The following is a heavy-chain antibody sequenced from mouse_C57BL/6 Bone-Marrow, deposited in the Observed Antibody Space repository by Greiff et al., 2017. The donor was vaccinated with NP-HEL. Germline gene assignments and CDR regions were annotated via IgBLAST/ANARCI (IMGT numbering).Heavy chain of an antibody. CDR1: GYTFTDYN. J-gene: IGHJ4*01. Sequence: EVQLQQSGPELVKPGASVKMSCKASGYTFTDYNMHWVKQSHGKSLEWIGYINPNNGGTSYNQKFKGKATLTVNKSSSTAYMELRSLTSEDSAVYYCARYDYDHYYAMDYWGQGTSVTVSS. D-gene: IGHD2-4*01. CDR2: INPNNGGT. CDR3: ARYDYDHYYAMDY. V-gene: IGHV1-22*01.